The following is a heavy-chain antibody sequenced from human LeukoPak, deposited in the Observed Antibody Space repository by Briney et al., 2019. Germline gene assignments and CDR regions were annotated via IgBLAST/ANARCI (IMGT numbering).Heavy chain of an antibody. CDR1: GFTFSNSW. V-gene: IGHV3-20*04. CDR3: ARDHPIRSWDP. J-gene: IGHJ5*02. D-gene: IGHD3-16*01. CDR2: INWNGGST. Sequence: GGSLRLSCAASGFTFSNSWMGWVRQAPGKGLEWVSGINWNGGSTGYADSVKGRFTISRDNAKNSLYLQMNSLRAEDTALYYCARDHPIRSWDPWGQGTLVTVSS.